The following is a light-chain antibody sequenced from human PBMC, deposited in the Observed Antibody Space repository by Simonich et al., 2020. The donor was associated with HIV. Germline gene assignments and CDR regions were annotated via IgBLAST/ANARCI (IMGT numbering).Light chain of an antibody. CDR3: QSYDSSNFWV. CDR2: EDD. Sequence: NFMLTQPHSVSESPGKTVTISCTRSSGSIASNYVQWFQQRPGSAPTTLIYEDDQRLSGVPDRFAGSIDTSSNSASLTISGLKTEDEADYYCQSYDSSNFWVFGGGTKLTVL. J-gene: IGLJ3*02. CDR1: SGSIASNY. V-gene: IGLV6-57*03.